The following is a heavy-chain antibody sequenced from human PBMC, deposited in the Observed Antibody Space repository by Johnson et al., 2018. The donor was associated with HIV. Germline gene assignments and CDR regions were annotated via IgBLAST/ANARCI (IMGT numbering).Heavy chain of an antibody. D-gene: IGHD6-6*01. J-gene: IGHJ3*02. V-gene: IGHV3-66*03. CDR1: GFTVSSNY. CDR3: ARESSSSSGAFDI. CDR2: IYSGGST. Sequence: VQLVESGGGLIQPGGSLRLSCAASGFTVSSNYMSWVRKAPGKGLEWVSVIYSGGSTYYADSVKGRFTISRDNSKNTLYLQMNSLRAEDTAVYYCARESSSSSGAFDIWGQGTMVTVSS.